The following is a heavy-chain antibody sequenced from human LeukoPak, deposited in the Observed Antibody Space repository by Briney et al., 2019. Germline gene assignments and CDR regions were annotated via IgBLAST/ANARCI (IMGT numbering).Heavy chain of an antibody. D-gene: IGHD6-19*01. J-gene: IGHJ4*02. CDR2: IKSKTDGGTT. CDR3: TTALWQWLVRIDY. V-gene: IGHV3-15*01. Sequence: PGGSLRLSCAASGSTFSSYEMNWVRQAPGKGLEWVGRIKSKTDGGTTDYAAPVKGRFTISRDDSKNTLYLQMNSLKTEDTAVYYCTTALWQWLVRIDYWGQGTLVTVSS. CDR1: GSTFSSYE.